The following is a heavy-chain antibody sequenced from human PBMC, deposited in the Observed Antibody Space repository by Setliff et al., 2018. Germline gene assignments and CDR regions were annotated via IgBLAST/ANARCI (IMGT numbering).Heavy chain of an antibody. D-gene: IGHD3-10*01. CDR2: IFYSGNT. J-gene: IGHJ3*02. Sequence: SETLSLTCTVSGGSMTSYYWTWIRQPPGEGLEWIGYIFYSGNTEYNPSLKSXXXXSVXXXXXXXXXXXXXXXXAXTXVYYCARIRGPTGNCQEAFDIWSEGTMVTV. V-gene: IGHV4-59*01. CDR3: ARIRGPTGNCQEAFDI. CDR1: GGSMTSYY.